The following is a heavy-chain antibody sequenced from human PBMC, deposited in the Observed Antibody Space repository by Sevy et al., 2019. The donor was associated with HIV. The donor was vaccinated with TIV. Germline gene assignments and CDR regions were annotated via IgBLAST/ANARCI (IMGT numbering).Heavy chain of an antibody. D-gene: IGHD1-26*01. CDR1: GGSITSLY. V-gene: IGHV4-59*08. CDR3: AGENAWGRGYS. CDR2: IYYDGHI. J-gene: IGHJ4*02. Sequence: SETLSLTCTVSGGSITSLYWNWVRQPPGKGLEWIANIYYDGHINYNPTLKSRVTLSLNTSKNQFSLRLSSVTAADTAMYYCAGENAWGRGYSWGQGTLVTVSS.